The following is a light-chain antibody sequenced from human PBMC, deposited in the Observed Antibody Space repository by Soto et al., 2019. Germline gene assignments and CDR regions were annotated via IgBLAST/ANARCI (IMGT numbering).Light chain of an antibody. Sequence: QMTQSPSSLSASVGDRVTITCRASQSISSYLNWYQQKPGKAPKLLIYAASSLQSGVPSRFSGSGSGTDFTLTINSLQPEDFATYYCQQSFTIPITFGQGTRLEIK. CDR1: QSISSY. J-gene: IGKJ5*01. CDR3: QQSFTIPIT. CDR2: AAS. V-gene: IGKV1-39*01.